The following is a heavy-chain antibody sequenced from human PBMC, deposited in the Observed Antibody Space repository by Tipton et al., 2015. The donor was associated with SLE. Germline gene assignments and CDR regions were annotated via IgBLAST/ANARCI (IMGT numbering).Heavy chain of an antibody. D-gene: IGHD2-2*01. Sequence: GLVKPSETLSLTCSVSVSGGSISNYYWHWIRQPAGQRLEWIGRFYTSEGTNYNPSLKSRITMSVDTSKNQFSLKLSSVTAADTAVYYCARALTSAQGFYFESWGQGTLVTVSS. V-gene: IGHV4-4*07. CDR2: FYTSEGT. CDR3: ARALTSAQGFYFES. CDR1: GGSISNYY. J-gene: IGHJ4*02.